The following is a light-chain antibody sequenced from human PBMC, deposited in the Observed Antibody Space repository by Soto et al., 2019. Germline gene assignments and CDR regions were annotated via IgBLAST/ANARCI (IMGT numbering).Light chain of an antibody. J-gene: IGLJ3*02. V-gene: IGLV2-11*01. CDR3: CSYAGSYTWV. CDR2: DVS. CDR1: SSDVGGYNY. Sequence: QSVLTQPRSVSGSPGLSVTISCTGTSSDVGGYNYVSWYQQHPGKAPKLMIYDVSKRPSGVPDRFSGSKSGNTASLTISGLQAEDEADYYYCSYAGSYTWVFGGGTKLTVL.